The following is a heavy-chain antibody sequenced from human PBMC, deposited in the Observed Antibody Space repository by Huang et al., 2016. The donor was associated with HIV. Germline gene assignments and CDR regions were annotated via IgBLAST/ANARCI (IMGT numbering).Heavy chain of an antibody. CDR1: GFTFKNYA. Sequence: EVQLLESGGGLVQPGGSLRLSCAVSGFTFKNYAMNWVRQAPGKGLEGFSKISGNGGSTYYADAVKGRFTIARDNSKNTLYLQMNSLRVEDTAVYYCAKGIKSSGSYYFDYWGQGTLVTVSS. CDR3: AKGIKSSGSYYFDY. D-gene: IGHD3-10*01. CDR2: ISGNGGST. J-gene: IGHJ4*02. V-gene: IGHV3-23*01.